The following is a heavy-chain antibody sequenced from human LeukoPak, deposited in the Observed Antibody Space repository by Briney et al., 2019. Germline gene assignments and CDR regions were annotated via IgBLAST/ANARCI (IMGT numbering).Heavy chain of an antibody. CDR1: GYSSTNYW. V-gene: IGHV5-51*01. CDR2: IYPGDSDT. J-gene: IGHJ5*02. Sequence: GESLKISCKGSGYSSTNYWIDWVRQMPGKGLEWMGIIYPGDSDTRYSPSFQGQVTISADKSISTAYLQWSSLKASDTAMYYCARLASNWFDPWGQGTLVTVSS. CDR3: ARLASNWFDP.